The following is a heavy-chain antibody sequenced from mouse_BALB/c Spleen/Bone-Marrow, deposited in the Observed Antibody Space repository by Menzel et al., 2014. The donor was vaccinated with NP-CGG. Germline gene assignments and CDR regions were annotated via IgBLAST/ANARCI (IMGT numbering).Heavy chain of an antibody. J-gene: IGHJ3*01. CDR1: GYSITSDYA. CDR2: ISYSGNT. Sequence: EVKLQESGPGLVKPSQSLSLICTVTGYSITSDYAWNWIRQFPGNKLEWIGYISYSGNTRYNPSLKSRISISRDTSKNQFFLQLNSVTTEDTATYYCARTHYYGSSYPYWGQGTLVTVSA. D-gene: IGHD1-1*01. V-gene: IGHV3-2*02. CDR3: ARTHYYGSSYPY.